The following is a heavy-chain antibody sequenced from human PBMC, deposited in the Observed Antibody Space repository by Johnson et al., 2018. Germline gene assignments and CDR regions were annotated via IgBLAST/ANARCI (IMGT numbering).Heavy chain of an antibody. Sequence: QVQLVQSGGGVVQPGRSLRLSCAASGFTFSSYGMHWVRQAPGKGLAWVASIWYDGSNQYYADYVKGRFTISRDNSQNTLYLQMTSLRAEDTGVYYCARDPAVGGGDAIDIWGQGTMVTVSS. CDR2: IWYDGSNQ. CDR3: ARDPAVGGGDAIDI. D-gene: IGHD6-19*01. CDR1: GFTFSSYG. J-gene: IGHJ3*02. V-gene: IGHV3-33*01.